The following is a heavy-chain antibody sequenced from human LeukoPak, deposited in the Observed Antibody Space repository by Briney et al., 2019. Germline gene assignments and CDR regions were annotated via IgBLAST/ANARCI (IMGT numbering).Heavy chain of an antibody. CDR1: GGSISSYY. V-gene: IGHV4-59*08. Sequence: SETLSLTCTVSGGSISSYYWSWIRQPPAKGLEWVGSIHYSGNTTYNPALKSPVTISVDTSKNQFSLKLSSVTAGDTAVYYCARRLGSSSAGFDYWGQGTLVTVSS. CDR2: IHYSGNT. J-gene: IGHJ4*02. CDR3: ARRLGSSSAGFDY. D-gene: IGHD2-2*01.